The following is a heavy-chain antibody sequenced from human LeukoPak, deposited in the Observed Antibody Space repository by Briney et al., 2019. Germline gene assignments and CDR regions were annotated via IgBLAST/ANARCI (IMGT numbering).Heavy chain of an antibody. CDR3: AREGGSGWQRGLNWFDR. V-gene: IGHV3-7*03. D-gene: IGHD6-19*01. CDR1: GFTFSNYW. J-gene: IGHJ5*02. CDR2: INQDGSEK. Sequence: GGSLRLSCGASGFTFSNYWMTWVRQAPGKGLEWVANINQDGSEKNYVDSAKGRFTISRDNAKNSLCLQMNSLRADDTAVYYCAREGGSGWQRGLNWFDRWGQGTLVTVSS.